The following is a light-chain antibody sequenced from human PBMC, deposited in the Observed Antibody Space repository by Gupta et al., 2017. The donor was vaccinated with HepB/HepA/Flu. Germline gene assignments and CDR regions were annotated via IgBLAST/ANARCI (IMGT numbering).Light chain of an antibody. CDR3: CSYGTIYTDVA. Sequence: QSALTQPHSVSGSPGQSVAISCTDTSSDVGAFTYVSWYQHHPGKAPKLMIYDVTNRPSGVPDRFSGSKSGNTASLTISGLQAEDEADYYCCSYGTIYTDVAFGGGTKVTVL. V-gene: IGLV2-11*01. CDR1: SSDVGAFTY. J-gene: IGLJ2*01. CDR2: DVT.